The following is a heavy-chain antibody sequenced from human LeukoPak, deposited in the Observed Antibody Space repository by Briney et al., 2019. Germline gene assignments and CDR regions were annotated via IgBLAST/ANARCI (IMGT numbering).Heavy chain of an antibody. D-gene: IGHD2-15*01. Sequence: GGSLRLSCAASGFTFSSHAMNWVRQAPGKGLEWVSAVSGSGGSTYYADSVKGRFTISRDNSKNTLYLQMNSLRAEDTAVYYCAKAVVVAARSVWFDPWGQGTLVTVSS. V-gene: IGHV3-23*01. J-gene: IGHJ5*02. CDR1: GFTFSSHA. CDR2: VSGSGGST. CDR3: AKAVVVAARSVWFDP.